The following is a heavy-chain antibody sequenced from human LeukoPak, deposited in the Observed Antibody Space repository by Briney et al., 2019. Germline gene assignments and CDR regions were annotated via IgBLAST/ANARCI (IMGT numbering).Heavy chain of an antibody. CDR1: GFTFSSYA. Sequence: GGSLRLSCEASGFTFSSYAMSWVRQAPGKGLEWVANIKEDGSEKYYVDSVKGRFTISRDNAKNSLYLQMNNLRAEDTALYYCARHNPLWGYWGQGTLVTVSS. V-gene: IGHV3-7*04. CDR3: ARHNPLWGY. CDR2: IKEDGSEK. D-gene: IGHD1-14*01. J-gene: IGHJ4*02.